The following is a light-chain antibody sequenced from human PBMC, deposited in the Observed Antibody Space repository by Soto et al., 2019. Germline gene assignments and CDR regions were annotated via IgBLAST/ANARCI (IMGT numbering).Light chain of an antibody. V-gene: IGKV3-20*01. CDR1: QSVSNNY. CDR2: GAS. CDR3: EHYDKKIT. J-gene: IGKJ4*01. Sequence: EIVLTQSPGTLSLSPGERAALSCRASQSVSNNYLAWYQQKPGQAPRLLIYGASNRATGIPDRFSGSGSGTDFTLTTNRLEPDDVAVYYCEHYDKKITIGGGTKVDIK.